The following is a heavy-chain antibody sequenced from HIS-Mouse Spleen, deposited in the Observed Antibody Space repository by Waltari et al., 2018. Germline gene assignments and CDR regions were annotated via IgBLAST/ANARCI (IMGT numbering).Heavy chain of an antibody. D-gene: IGHD4-4*01. CDR2: MNPNSGNT. Sequence: QVQLVQSGAEVKKPGASVKVSCKASGYTFTSYDINWVRQATGQGLEWMGWMNPNSGNTGYEQKFKGRVTMTRNTSISTAYMELSSLRSEDTAVYYCARGHDYSNYFDYWGQGTLVTVSS. J-gene: IGHJ4*02. V-gene: IGHV1-8*01. CDR3: ARGHDYSNYFDY. CDR1: GYTFTSYD.